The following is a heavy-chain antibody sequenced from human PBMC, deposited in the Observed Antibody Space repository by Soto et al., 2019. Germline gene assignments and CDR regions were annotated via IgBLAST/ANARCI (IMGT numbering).Heavy chain of an antibody. D-gene: IGHD2-15*01. Sequence: QVQLVQSGAEVKKPGSSVKVSCKASGGTFSSYTSSWVRQAPGQGLEWMGRIIPILGIANYAQKFQGRVTITADKSTSTAYMELSSLRSEDTAVYYCARDPSNCSGGSCYVGWFDPWGQGTLVTVSS. J-gene: IGHJ5*02. CDR3: ARDPSNCSGGSCYVGWFDP. CDR1: GGTFSSYT. CDR2: IIPILGIA. V-gene: IGHV1-69*08.